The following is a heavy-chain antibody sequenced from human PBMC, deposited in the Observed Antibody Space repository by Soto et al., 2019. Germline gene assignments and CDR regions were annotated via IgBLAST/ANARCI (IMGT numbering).Heavy chain of an antibody. V-gene: IGHV2-5*02. CDR3: AHRRGGSPHSGWYPNNWFDP. Sequence: SGPTLVNPTQTLTLTCTFSGFSLSTSGVGVGWIRQPPGKALEWLALIYWDDDKRYSPSLKSRLTITKDTSKNQVVLTMTNMDPVDTATYYCAHRRGGSPHSGWYPNNWFDPWGQGTLVTVSS. J-gene: IGHJ5*02. D-gene: IGHD6-19*01. CDR1: GFSLSTSGVG. CDR2: IYWDDDK.